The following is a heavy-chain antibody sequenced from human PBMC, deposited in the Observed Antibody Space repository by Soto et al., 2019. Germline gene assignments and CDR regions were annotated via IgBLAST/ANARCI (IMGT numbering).Heavy chain of an antibody. V-gene: IGHV3-33*01. CDR1: VFTFNNYG. Sequence: GGSLRLSCAASVFTFNNYGMHWVRQAPGKGLEWVALIWHDGSNKGYADSVKGRFTISRDNSKNTLNLQMNSLRVEDTAVYYCTRAAIKGELLDYWGQGTQVTVSS. J-gene: IGHJ4*02. CDR3: TRAAIKGELLDY. D-gene: IGHD1-26*01. CDR2: IWHDGSNK.